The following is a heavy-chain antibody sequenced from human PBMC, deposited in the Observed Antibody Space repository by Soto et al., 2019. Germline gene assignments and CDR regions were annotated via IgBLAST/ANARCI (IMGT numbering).Heavy chain of an antibody. CDR2: IYSGGDT. V-gene: IGHV3-66*01. CDR1: GFTVTAYY. J-gene: IGHJ4*02. Sequence: PGGSLRLSCKVSGFTVTAYYMSWVRQAPGKGLEWVSVIYSGGDTDHADSVKGRFSISRDISTSTVYLQMNSLRAEDTAVYYCARSLGELYDYWGPGTLVTVSS. D-gene: IGHD3-16*01. CDR3: ARSLGELYDY.